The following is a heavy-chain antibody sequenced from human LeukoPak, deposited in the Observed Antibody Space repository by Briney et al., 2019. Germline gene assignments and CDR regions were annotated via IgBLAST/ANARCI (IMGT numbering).Heavy chain of an antibody. V-gene: IGHV3-7*01. Sequence: GGSLRLSCAASGFTFSSYWMSWVRQAPGKGLEWVANIKQDGSEKYYVDSVKGRFTISRDNAKNSVFLQMNSLRAEDTALYYCARRGPEYDAFDIWGQGTMVTVSS. J-gene: IGHJ3*02. CDR3: ARRGPEYDAFDI. CDR1: GFTFSSYW. CDR2: IKQDGSEK. D-gene: IGHD6-6*01.